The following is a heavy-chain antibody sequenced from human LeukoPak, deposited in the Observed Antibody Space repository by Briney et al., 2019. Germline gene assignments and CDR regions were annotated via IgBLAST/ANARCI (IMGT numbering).Heavy chain of an antibody. CDR3: ARSQSSQYYYDSSGPYWYFDL. CDR1: GFTFSSYS. D-gene: IGHD3-22*01. V-gene: IGHV3-21*01. J-gene: IGHJ2*01. CDR2: ISSSSSYI. Sequence: GGSLRLSCAASGFTFSSYSMNWVRQAPGKGLEWVSSISSSSSYIYYADSVKGRFTISRDNAKNSLHLQMNSLRAEDTAVYYCARSQSSQYYYDSSGPYWYFDLWGRGTLVTVSS.